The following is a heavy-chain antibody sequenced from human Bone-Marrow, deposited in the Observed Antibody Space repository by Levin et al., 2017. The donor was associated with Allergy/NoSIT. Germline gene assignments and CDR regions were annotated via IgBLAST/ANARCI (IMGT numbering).Heavy chain of an antibody. J-gene: IGHJ3*02. D-gene: IGHD6-19*01. Sequence: PPGGSLRLSCAASGFTFSSYAMSWVRQAPGKGLEWVSAISGSGGSTYYADSVKGRFTISRDNSKNTLYLQMNSLRAEDTAVYYCAKDVGDSSGWHDAFDSWGQGTMVTVSS. CDR1: GFTFSSYA. CDR2: ISGSGGST. V-gene: IGHV3-23*01. CDR3: AKDVGDSSGWHDAFDS.